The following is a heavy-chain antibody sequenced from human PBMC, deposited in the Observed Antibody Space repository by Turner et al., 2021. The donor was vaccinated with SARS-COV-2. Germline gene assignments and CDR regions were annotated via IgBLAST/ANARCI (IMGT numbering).Heavy chain of an antibody. D-gene: IGHD3-22*01. V-gene: IGHV1-69*01. CDR3: ARARGVDYYDSSGQRFDP. Sequence: QVQLVQSGAEVKKPGFSVTVSCKASGGTFSSYAISWVRQAPGQGLEWMGGIIPIFGTANYAQKFQGRVTITADESTSTAYMELSSLRSEDTAVYDCARARGVDYYDSSGQRFDPWGQGTLVTVSS. J-gene: IGHJ5*02. CDR1: GGTFSSYA. CDR2: IIPIFGTA.